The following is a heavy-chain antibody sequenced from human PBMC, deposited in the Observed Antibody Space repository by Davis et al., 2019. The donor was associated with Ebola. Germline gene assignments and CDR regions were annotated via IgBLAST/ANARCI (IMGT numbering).Heavy chain of an antibody. J-gene: IGHJ4*02. CDR3: ARDDAGATYWGLLDY. V-gene: IGHV3-74*01. Sequence: GESLKISCAASGFTFSSYWMHWVRQAPGKGLVWVSRINSDGSSTSYADSVKGRFTISRDNAKNTLYLQMNSLRAEDTAVYYCARDDAGATYWGLLDYWGQGTLVTVSS. D-gene: IGHD1-26*01. CDR1: GFTFSSYW. CDR2: INSDGSST.